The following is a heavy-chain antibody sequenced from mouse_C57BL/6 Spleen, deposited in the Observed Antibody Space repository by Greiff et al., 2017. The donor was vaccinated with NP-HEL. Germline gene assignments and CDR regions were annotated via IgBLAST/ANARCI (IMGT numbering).Heavy chain of an antibody. J-gene: IGHJ2*01. D-gene: IGHD2-4*01. Sequence: QVQLQQPGAELVKPGASVKLSCKASGYTFTSYWMHWVKQRPGQGLEWIGMIHPNSGSTNYNEKFKSKATLTVDKSSSTAYMQLSSLTSEDSAVYYCAFYDYDEDFDYWGQGTTLTVSS. V-gene: IGHV1-64*01. CDR1: GYTFTSYW. CDR2: IHPNSGST. CDR3: AFYDYDEDFDY.